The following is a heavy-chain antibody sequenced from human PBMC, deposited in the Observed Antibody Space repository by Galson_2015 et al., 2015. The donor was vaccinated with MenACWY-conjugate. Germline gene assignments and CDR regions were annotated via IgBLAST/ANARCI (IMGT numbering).Heavy chain of an antibody. V-gene: IGHV4-59*13. J-gene: IGHJ5*02. Sequence: LSLTCTVSGASMSNYSWTWVRQSPEKGLEWIGHIYHSGATNYNPSLQSRVIISADASKGQISLNLASVSAADTAVYFCARRATTGWFDPWGQGAQVTVSS. CDR2: IYHSGAT. CDR1: GASMSNYS. CDR3: ARRATTGWFDP. D-gene: IGHD4-17*01.